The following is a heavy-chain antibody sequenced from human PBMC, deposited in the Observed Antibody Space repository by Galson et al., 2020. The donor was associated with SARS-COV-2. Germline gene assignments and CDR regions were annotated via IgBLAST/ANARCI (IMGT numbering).Heavy chain of an antibody. CDR3: AGQGVNMIVLVAVPGWYFDL. CDR2: VYPSGTT. J-gene: IGHJ2*01. Sequence: SETLSLTCTVSGYSVSTTNYWGWVRQPPGRGLEWIGSVYPSGTTYYNPSLKSRVTIPVDTSKNQFSLRLDSVTAADTALYYCAGQGVNMIVLVAVPGWYFDLWGHGTLVTVSS. D-gene: IGHD3-22*01. V-gene: IGHV4-38-2*02. CDR1: GYSVSTTNY.